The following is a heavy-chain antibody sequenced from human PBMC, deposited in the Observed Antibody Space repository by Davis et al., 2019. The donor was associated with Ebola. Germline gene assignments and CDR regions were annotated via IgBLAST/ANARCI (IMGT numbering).Heavy chain of an antibody. D-gene: IGHD6-19*01. J-gene: IGHJ5*02. Sequence: SLKISCAASGFTFDDYAMHWVRQAPGKGLELVSGNSWNSGSIGYPDSVKGRFTISRDNAKNSLYLQMNSLRDEDTAVYYCARDLLSIAVAGFDPWGQGTLVTVSS. CDR2: NSWNSGSI. V-gene: IGHV3-9*01. CDR3: ARDLLSIAVAGFDP. CDR1: GFTFDDYA.